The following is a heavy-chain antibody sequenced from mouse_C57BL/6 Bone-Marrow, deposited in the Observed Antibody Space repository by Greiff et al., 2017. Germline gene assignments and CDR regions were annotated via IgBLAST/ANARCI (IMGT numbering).Heavy chain of an antibody. CDR1: GYTFTDYE. V-gene: IGHV1-15*01. D-gene: IGHD1-1*01. CDR3: TGQGAPFITTVVFDY. Sequence: VQLQQSGAELVRPGASVTLSCKASGYTFTDYEMHWVKQTPVHGLEWIGAIDPETGGTAYNQKFKGKAILTADKSSSTAYMELRSLTSADSAVYYCTGQGAPFITTVVFDYWGQGTTLTVSS. J-gene: IGHJ2*01. CDR2: IDPETGGT.